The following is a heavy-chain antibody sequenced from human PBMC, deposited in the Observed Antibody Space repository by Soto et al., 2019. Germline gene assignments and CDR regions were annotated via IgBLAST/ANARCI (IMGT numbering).Heavy chain of an antibody. CDR2: IYYSGST. D-gene: IGHD2-2*01. CDR3: ARGCGPSSTSCYFDY. CDR1: GGSISSGGYY. V-gene: IGHV4-31*03. Sequence: QVQLQESGPGLVKPSQTLSLTCTVSGGSISSGGYYWSWIRQHPGKGLEWIGYIYYSGSTYYNPSLKSRVTISVDTSKNQSSLKLSSVTAADTAVYYCARGCGPSSTSCYFDYWGQGTLVTVSS. J-gene: IGHJ4*02.